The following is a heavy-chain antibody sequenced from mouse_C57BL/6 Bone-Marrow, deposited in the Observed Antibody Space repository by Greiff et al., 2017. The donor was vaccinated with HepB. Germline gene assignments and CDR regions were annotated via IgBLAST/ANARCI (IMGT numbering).Heavy chain of an antibody. V-gene: IGHV1-64*01. CDR1: GYTFTSYW. J-gene: IGHJ2*01. CDR3: AKLWLRRRRSGYFDY. D-gene: IGHD2-2*01. Sequence: QVQLQQPGAELVKPGASVKLSCKASGYTFTSYWMHWVKQRPGQGLEWIGMINPNSGSTNYNEKFKSKATLTVDKSYSTSYMQLSSLTSEDSAVYYCAKLWLRRRRSGYFDYWGQGTTLTVSS. CDR2: INPNSGST.